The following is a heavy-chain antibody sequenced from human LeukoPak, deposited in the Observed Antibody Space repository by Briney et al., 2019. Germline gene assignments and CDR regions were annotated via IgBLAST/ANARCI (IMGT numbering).Heavy chain of an antibody. J-gene: IGHJ4*02. D-gene: IGHD3-3*01. Sequence: SETLSLTCTVSGGSISSYYWSWIRQPPGKGLEWIGYIYYSGSTNYNPSLKSRVTISVDTFKNQFSLKLSSVTAADTAVYYCARGIDFWSGYYYFDYWGQGTLVTVSS. CDR2: IYYSGST. CDR3: ARGIDFWSGYYYFDY. V-gene: IGHV4-59*01. CDR1: GGSISSYY.